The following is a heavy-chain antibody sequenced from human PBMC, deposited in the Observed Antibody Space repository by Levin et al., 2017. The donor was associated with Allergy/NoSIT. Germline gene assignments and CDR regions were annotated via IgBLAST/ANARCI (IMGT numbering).Heavy chain of an antibody. CDR1: GGSISSYY. V-gene: IGHV4-59*01. J-gene: IGHJ6*03. D-gene: IGHD2-15*01. CDR3: ARGEDCSGGSCYYYMDV. Sequence: GSLRLSCTVSGGSISSYYWSWIRQPPGKGLEWIGYIYYSGSTNYNPSLKSRVTISVDTSKNQFSLKLSSVTAADTAVYYCARGEDCSGGSCYYYMDVWGKGTTVTVSS. CDR2: IYYSGST.